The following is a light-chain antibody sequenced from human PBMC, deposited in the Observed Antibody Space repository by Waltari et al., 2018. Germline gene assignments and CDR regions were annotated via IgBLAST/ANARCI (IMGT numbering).Light chain of an antibody. V-gene: IGLV1-47*01. CDR2: RNN. Sequence: QSVLTQPPSASGTPGQRVTISCSGSSSNIGSNYVYWYQQFPGAAPKLLIYRNNQRPSGVPDRFSGSKSGTSASLAISGLRSEDEADYYCAAWDGSLSGGVFGGGTKLTVL. J-gene: IGLJ2*01. CDR3: AAWDGSLSGGV. CDR1: SSNIGSNY.